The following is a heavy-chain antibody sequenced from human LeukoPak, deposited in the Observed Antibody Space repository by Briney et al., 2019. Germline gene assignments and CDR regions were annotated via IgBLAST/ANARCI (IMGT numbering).Heavy chain of an antibody. Sequence: GRSLRLSCAASGFTFDDYAMHWVRQAPGKGLEWVSGISWNSGSIGYADSVKGRFTISRDNAKNSLYLQMNSLRAEDTALYYCARCRAYDAFDIWGQGTMVIVSS. D-gene: IGHD4/OR15-4a*01. CDR1: GFTFDDYA. J-gene: IGHJ3*02. CDR2: ISWNSGSI. V-gene: IGHV3-9*01. CDR3: ARCRAYDAFDI.